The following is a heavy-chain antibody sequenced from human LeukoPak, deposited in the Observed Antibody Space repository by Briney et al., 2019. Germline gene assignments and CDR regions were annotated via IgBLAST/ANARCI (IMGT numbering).Heavy chain of an antibody. CDR2: ISAYNGNT. D-gene: IGHD3-10*01. V-gene: IGHV1-18*01. J-gene: IGHJ4*02. Sequence: GASVKVSCKASGYTFTSYGISWVRQAPGQGLEWMGWISAYNGNTNYAQKLQGRVTMTTDTSTSTAYMELRSLRSDDTAAYYCVITGYYYGSGTELDYWGQGTLVTVSS. CDR1: GYTFTSYG. CDR3: VITGYYYGSGTELDY.